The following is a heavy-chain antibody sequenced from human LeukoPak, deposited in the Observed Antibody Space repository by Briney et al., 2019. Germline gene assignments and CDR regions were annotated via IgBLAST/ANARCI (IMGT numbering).Heavy chain of an antibody. CDR2: MNPNSGNT. V-gene: IGHV1-8*02. J-gene: IGHJ4*02. D-gene: IGHD6-19*01. CDR1: GYTFTSYG. CDR3: ARGGEQWLITLDY. Sequence: ASVKVSCKASGYTFTSYGISWVRQATGQGLEWMGWMNPNSGNTGYAQKFQGRVTMTRNTSISTAYMELSSLRSEDTAVYYCARGGEQWLITLDYWGQGTLVTVSS.